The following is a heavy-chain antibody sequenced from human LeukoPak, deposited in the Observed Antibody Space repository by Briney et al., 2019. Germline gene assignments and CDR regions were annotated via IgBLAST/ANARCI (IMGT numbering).Heavy chain of an antibody. J-gene: IGHJ4*02. V-gene: IGHV4-39*07. CDR3: AAIGDIVLVPAILDY. Sequence: SETLSLTCTVSGGSISSSIYYWVWIRQPPRKGLEWIANIYYSGSTYYNPSLKSRVTISVDTSKNLFSLRLNSVTAADTAVYYCAAIGDIVLVPAILDYWGQGTLVTVSS. D-gene: IGHD2-2*01. CDR2: IYYSGST. CDR1: GGSISSSIYY.